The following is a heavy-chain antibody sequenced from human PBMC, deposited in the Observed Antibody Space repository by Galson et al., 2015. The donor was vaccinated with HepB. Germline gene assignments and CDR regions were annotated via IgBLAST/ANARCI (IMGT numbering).Heavy chain of an antibody. CDR1: GFTFDDYA. J-gene: IGHJ3*02. D-gene: IGHD2-2*01. CDR2: IRSNTGSI. V-gene: IGHV3-9*01. Sequence: SLRLSCAASGFTFDDYAMHWVRQAPGKGLEWVSGIRSNTGSIGYADSVKGRFTISRDNAKKSLFLEMNSVRAEDTALYYCAEARYCSASSCFAKGLDIWGQGTMVTVSS. CDR3: AEARYCSASSCFAKGLDI.